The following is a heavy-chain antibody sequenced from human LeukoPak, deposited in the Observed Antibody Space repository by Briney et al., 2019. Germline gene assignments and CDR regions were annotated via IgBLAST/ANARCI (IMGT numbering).Heavy chain of an antibody. D-gene: IGHD2-2*01. J-gene: IGHJ4*02. Sequence: SETLSLTCIVSGDSISSSSYYWGWIRQPPGKGLEWIGSIYYSGSTYYNPSLKSRVTISVDTSKNQFSLKLSSVTAADTAVYYCARGARYCSSTSCPGGYYFDYWGQGTLVTVSS. V-gene: IGHV4-39*07. CDR1: GDSISSSSYY. CDR3: ARGARYCSSTSCPGGYYFDY. CDR2: IYYSGST.